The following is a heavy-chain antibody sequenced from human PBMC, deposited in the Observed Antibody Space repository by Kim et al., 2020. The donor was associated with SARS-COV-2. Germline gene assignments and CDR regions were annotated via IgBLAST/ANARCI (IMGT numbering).Heavy chain of an antibody. V-gene: IGHV1-8*01. D-gene: IGHD3-16*01. CDR2: MNPNSGNT. Sequence: ASVKVSCKASGYTFTSYDINWVRQATGQGLEWMGWMNPNSGNTGYAQKFQGRVTMTRNTSISTAYMELSSLRSEDTAVYYCARVPWAENWFDPWGQGTLVTVSS. J-gene: IGHJ5*02. CDR1: GYTFTSYD. CDR3: ARVPWAENWFDP.